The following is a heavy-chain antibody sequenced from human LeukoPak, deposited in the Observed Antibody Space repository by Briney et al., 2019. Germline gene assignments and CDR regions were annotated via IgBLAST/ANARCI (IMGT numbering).Heavy chain of an antibody. V-gene: IGHV3-43*02. CDR1: GFTFDDYA. Sequence: HSGGSLRLSCAASGFTFDDYAMHWVRQAPGKGLEWVSLFSGDGGSTSYSDSVKGRFTISRDNSKNSLFLQMNSLRTEDTALYYCAKDTYYDNSGYDSYFDYWGQGTLVTVSS. CDR2: FSGDGGST. D-gene: IGHD3-22*01. J-gene: IGHJ4*02. CDR3: AKDTYYDNSGYDSYFDY.